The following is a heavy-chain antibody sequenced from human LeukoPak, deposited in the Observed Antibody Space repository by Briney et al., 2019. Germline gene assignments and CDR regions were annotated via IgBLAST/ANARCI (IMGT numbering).Heavy chain of an antibody. CDR3: ARDGLDTAMVLATFDY. J-gene: IGHJ4*02. D-gene: IGHD5-18*01. CDR1: GFTFSSYA. CDR2: ISYDGSNK. Sequence: GRSLRLSCAASGFTFSSYAMHWVRQAPGKGPEWVAVISYDGSNKYYADSVKGRFTISRDNSKNTLYLQMNSLRAEDTAVYYCARDGLDTAMVLATFDYWGQGTLVTVSS. V-gene: IGHV3-30-3*01.